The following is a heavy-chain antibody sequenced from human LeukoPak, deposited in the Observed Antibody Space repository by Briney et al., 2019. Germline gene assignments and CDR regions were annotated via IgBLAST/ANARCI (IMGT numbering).Heavy chain of an antibody. CDR3: ARVVAVADYYFDY. CDR1: GFTFSDYY. CDR2: ISSSGSTI. Sequence: GGSLKLSCAASGFTFSDYYMSWIRQAPGKGLEWVSYISSSGSTIYYADSVKGRFTISRDNAKNSLYLQMNRLRAEDTAVYYCARVVAVADYYFDYWGQGTLVTVSS. J-gene: IGHJ4*02. D-gene: IGHD6-19*01. V-gene: IGHV3-11*04.